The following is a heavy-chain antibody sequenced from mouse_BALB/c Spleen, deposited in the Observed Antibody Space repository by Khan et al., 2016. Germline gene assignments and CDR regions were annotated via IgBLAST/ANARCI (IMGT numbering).Heavy chain of an antibody. CDR3: ARGSTVFDF. D-gene: IGHD1-1*01. J-gene: IGHJ2*01. V-gene: IGHV1-52*01. CDR2: IDPYDSET. CDR1: GHPFTTYW. Sequence: QVQLQQSGAELVRPGASVKLSCKASGHPFTTYWMNWVKQRPEQGLEWIGRIDPYDSETHYDQKFKDKAILTVDKSSSTAYMQLSGLTSEDSAVYYCARGSTVFDFWGQGTTPTVSS.